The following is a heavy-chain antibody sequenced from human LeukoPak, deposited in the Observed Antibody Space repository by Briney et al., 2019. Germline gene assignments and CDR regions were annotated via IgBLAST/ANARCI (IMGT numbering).Heavy chain of an antibody. V-gene: IGHV4-61*01. CDR2: IYYSGST. D-gene: IGHD2-2*01. CDR3: ATSAFKGAFDI. CDR1: GGSISSSYY. Sequence: PSETLSLTCTVSGGSISSSYYWSWIRQPPGKGLEWIGYIYYSGSTNYNPSLKSRVTISVDTSKNQFSLKLSSVTAADTAVYYCATSAFKGAFDIWGQGTMVTVSS. J-gene: IGHJ3*02.